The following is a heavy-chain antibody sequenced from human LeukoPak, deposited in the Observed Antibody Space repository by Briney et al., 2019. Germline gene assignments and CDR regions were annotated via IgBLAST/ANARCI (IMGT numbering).Heavy chain of an antibody. CDR2: IKQDGSEK. Sequence: GGSLRLSCAASGFTFSSYSMNWVRQAPGKGLEWVATIKQDGSEKYYVDSVKGRFTNSRDNAKNSLFLQMNSLRAEDTAVYYCARDTYGLFDYWGQGTLVTVSS. D-gene: IGHD3-10*01. CDR3: ARDTYGLFDY. J-gene: IGHJ4*02. CDR1: GFTFSSYS. V-gene: IGHV3-7*01.